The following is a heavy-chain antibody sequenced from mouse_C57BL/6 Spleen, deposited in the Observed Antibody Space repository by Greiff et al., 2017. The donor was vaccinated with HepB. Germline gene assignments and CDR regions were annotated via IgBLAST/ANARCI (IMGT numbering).Heavy chain of an antibody. Sequence: EVQLVESGPGLVKPSQSLSLTCSVTGYSITSGYYWNWIRQFPGNKLEWMGYISYDGSNNYNPSLKNRISITRDTSKNQFFLKLNSVTTEDTATYYCAREGRPRYFDVWGTGTTVTVSS. CDR2: ISYDGSN. CDR3: AREGRPRYFDV. J-gene: IGHJ1*03. V-gene: IGHV3-6*01. CDR1: GYSITSGYY.